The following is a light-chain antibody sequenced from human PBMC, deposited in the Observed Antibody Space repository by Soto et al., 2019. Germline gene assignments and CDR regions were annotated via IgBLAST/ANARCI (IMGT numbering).Light chain of an antibody. CDR2: HVG. CDR1: SSDVGGYEY. J-gene: IGLJ2*01. V-gene: IGLV2-11*01. CDR3: SSYTAGRTLV. Sequence: QSALTQPRSVSGSPGQSVTISCSGTSSDVGGYEYVSWYQQHPGKAPRLLIYHVGQRPSGVPDRFSGSKSGTTASLTISGLQADDEAEYFCSSYTAGRTLVFGGGTKVTV.